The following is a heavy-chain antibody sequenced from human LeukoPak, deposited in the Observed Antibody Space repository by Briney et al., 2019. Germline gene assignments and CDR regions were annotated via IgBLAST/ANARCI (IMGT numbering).Heavy chain of an antibody. D-gene: IGHD3-10*01. CDR2: ISSSSSYI. J-gene: IGHJ4*02. CDR3: ARVGALWFGEYVFDY. CDR1: GFTFSSYS. V-gene: IGHV3-21*01. Sequence: GGSLRLSCAASGFTFSSYSMNSVRQAPGKGLEWVSSISSSSSYIYYADSVKGRFTISRDNAKNSLYLQMNSLRAENTAVYYCARVGALWFGEYVFDYWGQGTLVTVYS.